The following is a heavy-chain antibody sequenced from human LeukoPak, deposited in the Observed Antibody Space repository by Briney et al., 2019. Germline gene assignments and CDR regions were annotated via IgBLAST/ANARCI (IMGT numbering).Heavy chain of an antibody. V-gene: IGHV3-66*01. D-gene: IGHD4-17*01. CDR1: GFTFSSYA. Sequence: GGSLRLSCAASGFTFSSYAMSWARQAPGKGLEWVSVIYSGGSTYYADSVKGRFTISRDNSKNTLYLQMNSLRAEDTAVYYCARDRGDDYGDYDAFDIWGQGTMVTVSS. J-gene: IGHJ3*02. CDR2: IYSGGST. CDR3: ARDRGDDYGDYDAFDI.